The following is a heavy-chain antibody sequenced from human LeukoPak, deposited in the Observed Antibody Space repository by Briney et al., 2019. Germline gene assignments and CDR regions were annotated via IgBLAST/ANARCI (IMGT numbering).Heavy chain of an antibody. D-gene: IGHD2-21*02. J-gene: IGHJ4*02. CDR2: IYCSGIA. Sequence: SETLSLTCTVSAGSITRSSYYWGWIRQTPGEGLDWIGSIYCSGIAYYNPSLQGRVTMSVDTSKNQFSLKLNSVTVADTAVYFCARLRVTTGFDYWGQGIPVTVSS. CDR3: ARLRVTTGFDY. CDR1: AGSITRSSYY. V-gene: IGHV4-39*01.